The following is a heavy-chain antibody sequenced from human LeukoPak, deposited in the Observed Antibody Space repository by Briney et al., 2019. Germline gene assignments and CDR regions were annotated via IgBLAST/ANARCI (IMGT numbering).Heavy chain of an antibody. CDR3: ARSSSWVPVLDY. J-gene: IGHJ4*02. CDR1: GGSISSYY. V-gene: IGHV4-59*08. D-gene: IGHD6-13*01. CDR2: IYYSGST. Sequence: PSETLSLTCTVSGGSISSYYWSWIRQPPGKGLEWIGYIYYSGSTNYNPSLKSRVTISVDTSKNQFSLKLSSVTAADTAVYYCARSSSWVPVLDYWGQGTLVTVSS.